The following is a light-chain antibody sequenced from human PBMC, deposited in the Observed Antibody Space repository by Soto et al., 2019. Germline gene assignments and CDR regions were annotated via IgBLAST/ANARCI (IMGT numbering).Light chain of an antibody. J-gene: IGKJ5*01. Sequence: DIQMTQSPSSMSASVGDRVTITCRASQNILNYLNWYQQKPGKAPQLLIYVASRLESGVPSRFSGSGSGTDFTLTISSLQPEEFATYYCQQSYNAPITFGQGTRLDI. CDR1: QNILNY. CDR3: QQSYNAPIT. CDR2: VAS. V-gene: IGKV1-39*01.